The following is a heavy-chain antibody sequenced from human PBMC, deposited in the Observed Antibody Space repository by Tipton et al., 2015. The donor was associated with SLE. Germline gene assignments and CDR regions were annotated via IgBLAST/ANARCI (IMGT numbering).Heavy chain of an antibody. D-gene: IGHD3-10*01. V-gene: IGHV4-38-2*02. CDR2: IYHSGST. CDR1: GYSISSGYY. Sequence: TLSLTCTVSGYSISSGYYWGWIRQPPGKGLEWIGSIYHSGSTYYNPSLKSRVTISVDTSKNQISLKLSSVTAADTAVYYCARAFSTMVRGAKWGAFDIWGQGTMVTVSS. CDR3: ARAFSTMVRGAKWGAFDI. J-gene: IGHJ3*02.